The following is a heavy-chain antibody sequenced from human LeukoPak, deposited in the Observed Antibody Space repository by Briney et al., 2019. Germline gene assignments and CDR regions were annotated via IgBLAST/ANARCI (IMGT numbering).Heavy chain of an antibody. CDR1: GFTFSSYA. D-gene: IGHD3/OR15-3a*01. V-gene: IGHV3-23*01. J-gene: IGHJ5*02. CDR2: IVASHEGT. CDR3: AKGKAGGLVDLFDP. Sequence: QPGGSLRLSCAASGFTFSSYAMMWVRQAPGKGLEWVSTIVASHEGTFYADSVKGRFTISRDNSKGTLSLQMNSLRAEDTAVYYCAKGKAGGLVDLFDPWGQGTLVTVSS.